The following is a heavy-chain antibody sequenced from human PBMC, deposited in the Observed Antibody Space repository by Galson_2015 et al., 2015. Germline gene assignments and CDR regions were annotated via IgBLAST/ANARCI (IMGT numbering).Heavy chain of an antibody. Sequence: SVKVCCKASGYTFSNYAMNWVRQAPGQGLEWMGWINTNTGNPTYVQGFTGRFVFSLDTSVSTAHLQISSLKSEDTAVYYCAREAATAPRDDAFDVWGQGTLVTVSS. V-gene: IGHV7-4-1*02. CDR1: GYTFSNYA. CDR2: INTNTGNP. J-gene: IGHJ3*01. D-gene: IGHD6-13*01. CDR3: AREAATAPRDDAFDV.